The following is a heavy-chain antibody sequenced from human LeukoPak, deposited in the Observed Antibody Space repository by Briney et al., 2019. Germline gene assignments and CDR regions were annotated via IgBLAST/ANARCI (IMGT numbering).Heavy chain of an antibody. Sequence: PGGSLRLSCAASGFSFSNYAMSWVRQAPGKGLEWVSVIYSGGSTYYADSVKGRFTISRDNSKNTLYLQMNSLRAEDTAVYYCARDERYYYDSSGPPWGQGTLVTVSS. CDR1: GFSFSNYA. J-gene: IGHJ5*02. CDR3: ARDERYYYDSSGPP. CDR2: IYSGGST. V-gene: IGHV3-66*01. D-gene: IGHD3-22*01.